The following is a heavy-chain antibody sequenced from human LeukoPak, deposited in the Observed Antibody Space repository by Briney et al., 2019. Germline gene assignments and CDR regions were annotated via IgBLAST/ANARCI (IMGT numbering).Heavy chain of an antibody. CDR2: ISGYNGNT. D-gene: IGHD3-16*01. J-gene: IGHJ4*02. CDR1: GYTFTSNG. CDR3: ARDTLGEYDY. V-gene: IGHV1-18*01. Sequence: ASVKVSCKASGYTFTSNGISWVRQAPGQGLEWMGWISGYNGNTKYVQKFQGRVTMTTDTSSSRVSMELRSLTSDDTAVYDCARDTLGEYDYWGQGSLVTVSS.